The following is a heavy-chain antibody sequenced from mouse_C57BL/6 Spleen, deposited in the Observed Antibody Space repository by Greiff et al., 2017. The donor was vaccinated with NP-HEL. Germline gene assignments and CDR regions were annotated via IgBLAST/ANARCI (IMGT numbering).Heavy chain of an antibody. CDR1: GYSITSGYY. V-gene: IGHV3-6*01. CDR3: ARGDYPDY. CDR2: ISYDGSN. J-gene: IGHJ2*01. Sequence: LVESGPGLVKPSQSLSLTCSVTGYSITSGYYWNWIRQFPGNKLEWMGYISYDGSNNYNPSLKNRISITRDTSKNQFFLKLNSVTTEDTATYYCARGDYPDYWGQGTTLTVSS.